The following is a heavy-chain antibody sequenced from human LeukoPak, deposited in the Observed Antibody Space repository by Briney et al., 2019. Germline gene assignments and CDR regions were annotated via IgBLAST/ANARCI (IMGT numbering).Heavy chain of an antibody. CDR2: ISGSGGST. CDR1: GFTFSSYA. V-gene: IGHV3-23*01. Sequence: GGSLRLSCAASGFTFSSYAMSWVRQAPGKGLEWVSAISGSGGSTYYADSVKGRFTISRDNSKNTRYLQMNSLRAEDTAVYYCAKDPQYYDILTGYPAFDYWGQGTLVTVSS. J-gene: IGHJ4*02. CDR3: AKDPQYYDILTGYPAFDY. D-gene: IGHD3-9*01.